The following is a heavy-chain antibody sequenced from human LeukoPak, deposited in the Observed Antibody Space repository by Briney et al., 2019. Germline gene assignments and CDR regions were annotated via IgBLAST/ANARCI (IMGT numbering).Heavy chain of an antibody. Sequence: SVKVSCQASVGTFSSYAISWVRQPPGQGLEGMGRTIPTFGTENNPQKFQGRVTIPTDESTITAYMELSSLRSEDTAVYYCGTRYYGSGADYWGQGTLVTVSS. J-gene: IGHJ4*02. V-gene: IGHV1-69*05. CDR1: VGTFSSYA. D-gene: IGHD3-10*01. CDR3: GTRYYGSGADY. CDR2: TIPTFGTE.